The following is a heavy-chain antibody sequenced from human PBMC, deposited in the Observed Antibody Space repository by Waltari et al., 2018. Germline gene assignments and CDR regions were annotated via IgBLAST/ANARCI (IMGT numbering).Heavy chain of an antibody. CDR1: GFTFSSYS. CDR2: ISSSSSYI. V-gene: IGHV3-21*01. CDR3: ARSSSDAFDI. D-gene: IGHD6-13*01. J-gene: IGHJ3*02. Sequence: VQLVESGGGLVKPGGSLRLSCAASGFTFSSYSLHWVRQAPGKGLEWVSSISSSSSYIYYADSVKGRFTISRDNAKNSLYLQMNSLRAEDTAVYYCARSSSDAFDIWGQGTMVTVSS.